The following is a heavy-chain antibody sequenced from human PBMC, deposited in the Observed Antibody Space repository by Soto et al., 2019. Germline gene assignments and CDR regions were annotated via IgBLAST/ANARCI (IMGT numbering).Heavy chain of an antibody. J-gene: IGHJ6*02. V-gene: IGHV6-1*01. D-gene: IGHD3-10*01. Sequence: SQTLSLTCAISGDSVSSNSAAWNWIRQSPSRGLEWLGRTYYRSKWYNDYAVSVKSRITISPDTSKNQFSLQLNSVTPEDTAVYYCARDYYRSGSFNHYYYYGMDVWGQGTTVTVAS. CDR3: ARDYYRSGSFNHYYYYGMDV. CDR1: GDSVSSNSAA. CDR2: TYYRSKWYN.